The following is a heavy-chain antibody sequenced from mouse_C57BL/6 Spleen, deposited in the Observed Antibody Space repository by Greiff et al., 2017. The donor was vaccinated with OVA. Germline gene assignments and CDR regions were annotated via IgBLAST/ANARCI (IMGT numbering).Heavy chain of an antibody. D-gene: IGHD1-3*01. J-gene: IGHJ4*01. Sequence: VQRVESGPGLVKPSQSLSLTCSVTGYSITSGYYWYWIRPFPGNNLEWMGYISYDGSNNYNPSLKNRISITRDTSKSQFCLKLNAVTTEDTATYYCARDQDNVCAMYYWGQGTSVTFSS. CDR1: GYSITSGYY. V-gene: IGHV3-6*01. CDR2: ISYDGSN. CDR3: ARDQDNVCAMYY.